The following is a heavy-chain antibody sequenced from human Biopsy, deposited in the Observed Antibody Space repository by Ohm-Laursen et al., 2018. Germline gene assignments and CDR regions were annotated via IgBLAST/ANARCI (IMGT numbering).Heavy chain of an antibody. Sequence: PSVKVSYKASGGTFINYAISWVRQAPGQGLEWMGGIIPMFGTANYAQMFQGRVTISADESTSTSYMELSSLTTEDTAIYYCARGPHSGSHSCFDSWGRGTLVTVSS. J-gene: IGHJ4*02. CDR1: GGTFINYA. CDR3: ARGPHSGSHSCFDS. V-gene: IGHV1-69*13. D-gene: IGHD1-26*01. CDR2: IIPMFGTA.